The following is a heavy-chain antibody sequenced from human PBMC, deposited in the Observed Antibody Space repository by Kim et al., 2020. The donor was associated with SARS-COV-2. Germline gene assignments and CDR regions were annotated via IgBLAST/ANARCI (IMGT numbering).Heavy chain of an antibody. CDR3: ARGGSDSSWYWIY. Sequence: GGSLRLSCAASGLTFSTYWMTWVRQAPRKGLEWVANIKNDGSDKYYVDSVKGRFTISRDNAKNSLYLQMNSLRAEDTAVYYCARGGSDSSWYWIYWGQGTLVTVSS. V-gene: IGHV3-7*01. CDR2: IKNDGSDK. D-gene: IGHD6-13*01. J-gene: IGHJ4*02. CDR1: GLTFSTYW.